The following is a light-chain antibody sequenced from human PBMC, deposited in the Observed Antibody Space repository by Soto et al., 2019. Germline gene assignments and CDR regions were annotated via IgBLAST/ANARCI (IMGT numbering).Light chain of an antibody. CDR2: INSDGSH. CDR1: SGHSSFA. V-gene: IGLV4-69*01. Sequence: QLVLTQSPSASASLGASVKLTCTLSSGHSSFAIAWHQQQPEKGPRYLMKINSDGSHSKGDGIPDRFSGSSSGAERYLTISSLQSEDEAYYYCQTWATGIRVFGGGTKLTVL. CDR3: QTWATGIRV. J-gene: IGLJ3*02.